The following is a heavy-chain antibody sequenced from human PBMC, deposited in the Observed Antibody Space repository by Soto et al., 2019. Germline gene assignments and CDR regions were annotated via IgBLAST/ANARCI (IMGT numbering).Heavy chain of an antibody. V-gene: IGHV1-18*01. D-gene: IGHD3-10*01. CDR1: GYTFTSYD. J-gene: IGHJ4*02. CDR2: ISAYNGNT. CDR3: ARESASGSRGFDY. Sequence: QVQLVQSGAEVKKPGASVKVSCKASGYTFTSYDISWVRQAPGQGLEWMGWISAYNGNTNYTQMLQGRVTMTTDTSTRTAYRELRSLRSDDTAVYYCARESASGSRGFDYWGQGTLVTVSS.